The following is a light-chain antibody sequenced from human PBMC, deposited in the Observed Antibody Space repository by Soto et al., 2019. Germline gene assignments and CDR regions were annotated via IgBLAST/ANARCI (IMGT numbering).Light chain of an antibody. CDR1: SSNIGAGFD. CDR3: QSYDSSLSAYV. CDR2: GNS. V-gene: IGLV1-40*01. J-gene: IGLJ1*01. Sequence: QSVLTQPPSVSGAPGQRVTISCTGSSSNIGAGFDVHWYQQLPGTAPKLLVYGNSNRPSGVPDRFSGSKSGTSASLAVTGLQAEDETDSSCQSYDSSLSAYVFGTGTKVTVL.